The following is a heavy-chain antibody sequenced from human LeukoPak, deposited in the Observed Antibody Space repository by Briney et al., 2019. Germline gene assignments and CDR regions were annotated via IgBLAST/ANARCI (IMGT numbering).Heavy chain of an antibody. CDR3: AREAVATGGVDY. J-gene: IGHJ4*02. CDR1: GGSISSYY. D-gene: IGHD5-12*01. CDR2: IYYSGST. V-gene: IGHV4-59*01. Sequence: SETLSLTCTVSGGSISSYYWSWIRQPPGKGLEWIGYIYYSGSTNYNPSLKSRVTISVDTSKNQFSLKLSSVTAADTAVYYCAREAVATGGVDYWGQGTLVTVSS.